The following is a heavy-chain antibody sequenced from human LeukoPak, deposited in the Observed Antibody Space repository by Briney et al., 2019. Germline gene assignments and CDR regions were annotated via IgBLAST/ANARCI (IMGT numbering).Heavy chain of an antibody. J-gene: IGHJ4*02. D-gene: IGHD2-8*01. CDR3: AKDTSIGKYCTNGVCSPFDY. V-gene: IGHV3-23*01. CDR1: GFTFSSYA. Sequence: GGSLTLSCAGSGFTFSSYAMSWVRQAPGQGLEWVSVISDSGDYTSYADSVRGRFTISRDNSRNTLYLQMISLRPEDTAVYYCAKDTSIGKYCTNGVCSPFDYWGQGTLITVSS. CDR2: ISDSGDYT.